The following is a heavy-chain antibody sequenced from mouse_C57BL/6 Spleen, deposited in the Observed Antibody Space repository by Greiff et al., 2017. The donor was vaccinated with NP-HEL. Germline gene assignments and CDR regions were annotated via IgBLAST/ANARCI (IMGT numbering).Heavy chain of an antibody. CDR1: GFTFTDYY. V-gene: IGHV7-3*01. CDR2: ISNKANGYTT. CDR3: ARYKRGSAFDY. J-gene: IGHJ2*01. Sequence: EVQVVESGGGLVQPGGSLSLSCAASGFTFTDYYMSWVRQPPGKALEWLGFISNKANGYTTEYSVSVKGRFTISRDNSQSILYLQMNALRAENSATYYCARYKRGSAFDYWGQGTTLTVSS.